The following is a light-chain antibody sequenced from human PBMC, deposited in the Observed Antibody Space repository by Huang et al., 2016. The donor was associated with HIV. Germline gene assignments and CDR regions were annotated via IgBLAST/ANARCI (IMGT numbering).Light chain of an antibody. Sequence: DIQMTQSPSSLSASVGDRVTITCRASQTITTYLKWYQQKPGEAPKLLIYGASTLQSGVPSRFSGSGSGTDFTLTISSLQPEDFATYSCQQTYGTLPTFGQGTRLETK. CDR2: GAS. CDR1: QTITTY. V-gene: IGKV1-39*01. CDR3: QQTYGTLPT. J-gene: IGKJ5*01.